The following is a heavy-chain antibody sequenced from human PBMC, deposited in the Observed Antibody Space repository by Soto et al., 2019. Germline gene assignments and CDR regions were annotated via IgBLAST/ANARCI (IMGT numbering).Heavy chain of an antibody. J-gene: IGHJ6*02. V-gene: IGHV3-23*01. D-gene: IGHD2-15*01. CDR2: ISGSGGST. Sequence: GGSLRLSCAASGFTFSSYAMSWVRQAPGKGLEWVSAISGSGGSTYYADSVKGRFTISRDNSKNTLYLQMNSLRAEDTAVYYCAKGAPSLYCSGGSCYVPDYYYYGMDVWGQGTTVTVSS. CDR3: AKGAPSLYCSGGSCYVPDYYYYGMDV. CDR1: GFTFSSYA.